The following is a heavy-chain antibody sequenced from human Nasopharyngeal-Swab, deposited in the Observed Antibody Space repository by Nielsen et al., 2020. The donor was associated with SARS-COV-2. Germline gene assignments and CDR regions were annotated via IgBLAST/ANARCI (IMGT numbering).Heavy chain of an antibody. CDR2: IKSKTDGGTT. V-gene: IGHV3-15*01. J-gene: IGHJ6*03. D-gene: IGHD6-19*01. Sequence: GESLKISCAASGFTFSNAWMSWVRQAPGKGLEWVGRIKSKTDGGTTDYAAPVKGRFTISRDDSKNTLYLQMNSLKTEDTAVYYCTRETRIAVAGTLLYYYYYYMDVWGKGTTVTVSS. CDR1: GFTFSNAW. CDR3: TRETRIAVAGTLLYYYYYYMDV.